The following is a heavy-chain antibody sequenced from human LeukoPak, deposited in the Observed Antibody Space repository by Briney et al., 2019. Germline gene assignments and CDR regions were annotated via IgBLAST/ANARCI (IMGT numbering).Heavy chain of an antibody. CDR2: IRYDGSNK. V-gene: IGHV3-30*02. J-gene: IGHJ6*03. CDR3: AKGGAVSSKSITMIRGTRRYYYYMDV. D-gene: IGHD3-10*01. Sequence: GGSLRLSCAASGFTFSSYGMHWVRQAPGKGLEWVAFIRYDGSNKYYADSVKGRFTISRDNSKNTLYLQMNRLRADDTAVYYCAKGGAVSSKSITMIRGTRRYYYYMDVWGKGTTVTISS. CDR1: GFTFSSYG.